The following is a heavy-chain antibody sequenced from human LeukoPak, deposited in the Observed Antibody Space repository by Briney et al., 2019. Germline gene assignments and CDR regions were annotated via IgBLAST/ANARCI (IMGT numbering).Heavy chain of an antibody. D-gene: IGHD3-9*01. CDR1: GYTFTSYG. CDR3: ARGPYDLLTGLLYYMDV. J-gene: IGHJ6*03. CDR2: ISAYNGNT. V-gene: IGHV1-18*01. Sequence: GASVKVSCKASGYTFTSYGISWVRQAPGQGLEWMGWISAYNGNTNYAQKLQGRVTMTTDTSTSTAYMELRSLRSDDTAVYYCARGPYDLLTGLLYYMDVWGKGTTVTVSS.